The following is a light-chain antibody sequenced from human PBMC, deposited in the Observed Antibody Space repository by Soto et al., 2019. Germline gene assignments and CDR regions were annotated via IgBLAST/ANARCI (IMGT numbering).Light chain of an antibody. CDR2: EVS. V-gene: IGLV2-14*03. CDR1: SSDVGAYDY. Sequence: QSVLTQPASVSGSPGQSITISCTGTSSDVGAYDYVSWYQQHPDKAPKLMIYEVSNRPSGVSNRFSGSKSVNTATLTISGLQADAEADYYCSSYTSSSTRVFGTGTKVTVL. CDR3: SSYTSSSTRV. J-gene: IGLJ1*01.